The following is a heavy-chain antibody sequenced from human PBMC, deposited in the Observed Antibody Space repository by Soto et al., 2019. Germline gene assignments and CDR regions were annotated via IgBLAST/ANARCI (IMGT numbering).Heavy chain of an antibody. D-gene: IGHD3-10*01. CDR3: ARHNYGSGSTYFDY. V-gene: IGHV4-30-2*01. Sequence: PSETLSLTCAVSGGSISSGCYSWSWIRQPPGKGLEWIGDIYHSWSTNYNPSLKSRVTISVDTSKNQLSLKLNSMTAADTSVYYCARHNYGSGSTYFDYWGQGTLVTVSS. CDR1: GGSISSGCYS. J-gene: IGHJ4*02. CDR2: IYHSWST.